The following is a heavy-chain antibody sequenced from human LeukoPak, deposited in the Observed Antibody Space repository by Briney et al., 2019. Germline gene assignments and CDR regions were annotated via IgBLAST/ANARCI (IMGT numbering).Heavy chain of an antibody. V-gene: IGHV3-23*01. CDR3: AKGTMVRGVIITPFDY. D-gene: IGHD3-10*01. CDR2: ISGSGGST. Sequence: PGGSLRLSCAASGFTFSSYAMSWVRQAPGKGLEWVSAISGSGGSTYYADSVKCRFTISRDNSKSTLYLQMNSLRAEDTAVYYCAKGTMVRGVIITPFDYWGQGTLVTVSS. J-gene: IGHJ4*02. CDR1: GFTFSSYA.